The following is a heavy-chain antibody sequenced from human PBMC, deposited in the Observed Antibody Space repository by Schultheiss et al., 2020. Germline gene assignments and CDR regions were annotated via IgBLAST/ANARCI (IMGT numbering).Heavy chain of an antibody. CDR1: GFTFSSYW. CDR2: IKQDGSEK. Sequence: GESLKISCAASGFTFSSYWMSWVRQAPGKGLEWVANIKQDGSEKYYVDSVKGRFTISRDNAKNSLYLQMNSLRAEDTAVYYCARDPPGAGLFDPWGQGTLVTVSS. CDR3: ARDPPGAGLFDP. J-gene: IGHJ5*02. D-gene: IGHD3-10*01. V-gene: IGHV3-7*01.